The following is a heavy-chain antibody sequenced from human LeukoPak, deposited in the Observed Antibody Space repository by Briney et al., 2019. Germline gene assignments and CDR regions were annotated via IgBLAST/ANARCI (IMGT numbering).Heavy chain of an antibody. CDR2: IYSGGRT. CDR3: ARGRSHDY. CDR1: GFTVSSND. V-gene: IGHV3-53*01. D-gene: IGHD3-3*01. Sequence: PGGSLRLSCAASGFTVSSNDMSWVRQAPGKGLEWVSVIYSGGRTFYADSVKGRFTISRDNSKNTLYLQMNSLRAEDTAVYYCARGRSHDYWGQGTLVTVSS. J-gene: IGHJ4*02.